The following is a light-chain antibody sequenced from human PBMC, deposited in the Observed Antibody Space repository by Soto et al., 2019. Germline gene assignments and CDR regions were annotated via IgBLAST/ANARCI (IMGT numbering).Light chain of an antibody. CDR1: SSNIGAGYG. CDR2: GDN. V-gene: IGLV1-40*01. Sequence: QLVLTQPPSVSGAPGQRVTISCTGSSSNIGAGYGVHWYQQLPGTAPKLLIYGDNNRPSGVPDRFSGSKSATSASLAVSGLRSEDEADYYCAAWDDSLSALVFGGGTKLTVL. J-gene: IGLJ3*02. CDR3: AAWDDSLSALV.